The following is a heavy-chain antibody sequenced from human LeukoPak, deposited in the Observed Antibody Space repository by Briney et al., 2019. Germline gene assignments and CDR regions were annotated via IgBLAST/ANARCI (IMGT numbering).Heavy chain of an antibody. Sequence: SETLSLTCTVSGGSISSYFWSWIRQPPGKGLEWIGHIYYSGRTNYSPSLKSRVTISVDTSKNQFSLILSSVTAADTAVYYCARDRGSSGWYGEGYFDYWGQGILVTGSP. CDR3: ARDRGSSGWYGEGYFDY. J-gene: IGHJ4*02. CDR1: GGSISSYF. V-gene: IGHV4-59*01. D-gene: IGHD6-19*01. CDR2: IYYSGRT.